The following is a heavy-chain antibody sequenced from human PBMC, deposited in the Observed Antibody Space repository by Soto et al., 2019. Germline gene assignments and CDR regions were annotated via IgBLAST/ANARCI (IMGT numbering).Heavy chain of an antibody. D-gene: IGHD2-15*01. V-gene: IGHV1-46*03. CDR3: ARDSNLDDIVVVVADSYYYYMDV. Sequence: ASVKVSCKASGYTFTSYYMHWVRQAPGQGLEWMGIINPSGGSTSYAQKFQGRVTMTRDTSTSTVYMELSSLRSEDTAVYYCARDSNLDDIVVVVADSYYYYMDVWGKGTTVTVSS. CDR2: INPSGGST. CDR1: GYTFTSYY. J-gene: IGHJ6*03.